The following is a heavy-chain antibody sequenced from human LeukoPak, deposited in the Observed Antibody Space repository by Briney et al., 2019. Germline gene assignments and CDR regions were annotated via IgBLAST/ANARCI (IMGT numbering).Heavy chain of an antibody. Sequence: ASVKVSCRASGYTFTSYGISWVRQAPRQGLEWMGWISAYNGNTNYAQKLQGRVTMTTDTSTSTAYMELRSLRSDDTAVYYCARDAGPNDYGDRPGYWGQGTLVTVSS. J-gene: IGHJ4*02. D-gene: IGHD4-17*01. V-gene: IGHV1-18*01. CDR3: ARDAGPNDYGDRPGY. CDR2: ISAYNGNT. CDR1: GYTFTSYG.